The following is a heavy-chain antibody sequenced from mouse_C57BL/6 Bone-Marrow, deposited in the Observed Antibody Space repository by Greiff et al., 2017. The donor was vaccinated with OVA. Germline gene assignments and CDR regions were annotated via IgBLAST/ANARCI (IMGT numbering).Heavy chain of an antibody. CDR3: ARRFYYDYDGGAMDY. D-gene: IGHD2-4*01. J-gene: IGHJ4*01. V-gene: IGHV1-69*01. CDR2: IDPSDSYT. Sequence: QVQLQQPGAELVMPGASVKLSCKASGYTFTSYWMHWVKQRPGQGLEWIGEIDPSDSYTNYNQKFKGKSTLTVDKSSSTAYMQLSSLTSEDSAVYYCARRFYYDYDGGAMDYWGQGTSVTVSS. CDR1: GYTFTSYW.